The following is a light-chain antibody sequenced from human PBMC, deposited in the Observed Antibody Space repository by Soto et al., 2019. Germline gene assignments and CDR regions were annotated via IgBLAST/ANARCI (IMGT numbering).Light chain of an antibody. V-gene: IGKV3-15*01. CDR3: QQYSTSLP. CDR2: GPS. CDR1: ESVGST. J-gene: IGKJ4*02. Sequence: EIFMTQSPATLSVSPGEKVILSCRASESVGSTLAWYQQKPGQAPRLLIRGPSTRAPGVPARFSGSGSGTELTLTISSLQSEDFAVYYCQQYSTSLPFGGGT.